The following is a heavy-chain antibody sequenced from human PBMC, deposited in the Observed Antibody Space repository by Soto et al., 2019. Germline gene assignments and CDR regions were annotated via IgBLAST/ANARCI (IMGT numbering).Heavy chain of an antibody. D-gene: IGHD3-10*01. CDR3: ASPVLLWFGAYGMDV. V-gene: IGHV3-66*01. Sequence: EVQLVESGGGLVQPGGSLRLSCAASGFTVSSNYMSWVRQAPGKGLEWVSVIYSGGSTYYADSVKGRFTISRDNSKNTRYLQMNSLRDEDTAVYYCASPVLLWFGAYGMDVGGQGTTVTVSS. CDR2: IYSGGST. J-gene: IGHJ6*02. CDR1: GFTVSSNY.